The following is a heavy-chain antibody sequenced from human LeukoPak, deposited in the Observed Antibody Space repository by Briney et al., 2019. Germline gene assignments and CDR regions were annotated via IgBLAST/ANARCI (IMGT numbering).Heavy chain of an antibody. CDR2: IYYSGST. CDR3: ARLKSLLSYYYYGMDV. V-gene: IGHV4-39*01. J-gene: IGHJ6*02. Sequence: SETLSLTCTVSGGSISSSSYYWGWIRQPPGKGLAWLGSIYYSGSTYYNPSLKSRVTISVDTSKNQFSLKLSPVTAADTAVYYCARLKSLLSYYYYGMDVWGQGTTVTVSS. D-gene: IGHD2-15*01. CDR1: GGSISSSSYY.